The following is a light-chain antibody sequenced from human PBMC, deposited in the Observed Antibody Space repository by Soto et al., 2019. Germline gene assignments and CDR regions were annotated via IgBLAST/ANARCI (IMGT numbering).Light chain of an antibody. CDR2: GNS. CDR1: SSNIGAGYD. CDR3: QSYDSSLSGYV. V-gene: IGLV1-40*01. Sequence: QSALTQPPSVSGAPGQRVTISCTGSSSNIGAGYDVHWYQQLPGTAPKVLIYGNSNRPSGVPDRLSGSKSDTSASLAITGLQAEDEADYYCQSYDSSLSGYVFGTGTNVTV. J-gene: IGLJ1*01.